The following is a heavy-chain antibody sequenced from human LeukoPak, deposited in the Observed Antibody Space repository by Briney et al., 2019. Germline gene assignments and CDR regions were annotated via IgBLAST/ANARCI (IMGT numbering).Heavy chain of an antibody. CDR2: INGSAGVP. Sequence: GGSLRLSCAASGFTFSSYRMRWVRQAPGKGLEWVSTINGSAGVPYYANSVKGRFNISRDNSKNTLYLQMNSLRAEDTAVYYCAKRIMTTMTDLVVFDYWGQGTLVTVSS. V-gene: IGHV3-23*01. J-gene: IGHJ4*02. D-gene: IGHD4-17*01. CDR1: GFTFSSYR. CDR3: AKRIMTTMTDLVVFDY.